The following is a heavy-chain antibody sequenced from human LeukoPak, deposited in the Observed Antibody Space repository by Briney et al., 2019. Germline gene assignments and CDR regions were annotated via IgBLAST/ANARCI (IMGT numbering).Heavy chain of an antibody. Sequence: GGSLRLSCAASGLTFSSYWMSWVRQAPGKGLEWVANIKQDGSEKHYVDSVTGRFTISRGNTKNPLYLQMNSLRADDTAVYYCARDLAGPPQEAFDIWGQGTMVTVSS. CDR3: ARDLAGPPQEAFDI. CDR1: GLTFSSYW. J-gene: IGHJ3*02. V-gene: IGHV3-7*01. CDR2: IKQDGSEK.